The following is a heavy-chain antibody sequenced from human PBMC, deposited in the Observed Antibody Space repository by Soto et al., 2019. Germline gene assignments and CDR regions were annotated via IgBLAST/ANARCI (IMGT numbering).Heavy chain of an antibody. CDR1: GFTFSSYW. J-gene: IGHJ4*02. V-gene: IGHV3-74*01. CDR3: ARGSSSYSDY. D-gene: IGHD6-13*01. CDR2: INSDGSST. Sequence: EVQLVESGGGLVQPGGSLRLSCAASGFTFSSYWMHWVRQAPGKGMVWVSRINSDGSSTSYADSVKGRFTISRDNAKNTLNLHINSLRAEDTAVYYCARGSSSYSDYWGQGTLVTVSS.